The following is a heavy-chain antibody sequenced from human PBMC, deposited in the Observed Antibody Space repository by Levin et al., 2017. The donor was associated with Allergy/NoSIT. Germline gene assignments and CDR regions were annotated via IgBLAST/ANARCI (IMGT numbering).Heavy chain of an antibody. Sequence: SQTLSLTCTVSGGSISSGGYYWSWIRQHPGKGLEWIGYIYYSGSTYYNPSLKSRVTMSVDTSKNQFSLKLSSVTAADTAVYYCARDRSGYDFLDYWGQGTLVTVSS. CDR1: GGSISSGGYY. V-gene: IGHV4-31*03. CDR3: ARDRSGYDFLDY. D-gene: IGHD5-12*01. J-gene: IGHJ4*02. CDR2: IYYSGST.